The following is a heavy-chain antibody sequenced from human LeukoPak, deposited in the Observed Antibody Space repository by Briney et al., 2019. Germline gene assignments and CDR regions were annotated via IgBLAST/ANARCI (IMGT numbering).Heavy chain of an antibody. V-gene: IGHV1-24*01. CDR3: ATLRIVGATPPEDYYGMDV. Sequence: ASVKVSCKVSGYTLTELSMHWVRQAPGKGLEWMGGFDPEDGETIYAQKFQGRVTMTEDTSTDTAYMELSSLRSEDTAVYYCATLRIVGATPPEDYYGMDVWGQGTTVTVSS. D-gene: IGHD1-26*01. CDR1: GYTLTELS. CDR2: FDPEDGET. J-gene: IGHJ6*02.